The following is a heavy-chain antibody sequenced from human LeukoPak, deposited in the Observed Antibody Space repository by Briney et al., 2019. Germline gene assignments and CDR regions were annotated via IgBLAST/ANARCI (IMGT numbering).Heavy chain of an antibody. V-gene: IGHV4-31*03. CDR2: IYYSGST. CDR1: GGSISSGGYY. Sequence: PSGTLSLTCTVSGGSISSGGYYWSWIRQHPGKGLEWIGYIYYSGSTYYNPSLKSRVTISVDTSKNQFSLKLSSVTAADTAVYYCARWAVTWGWFDPWGQGTLVTVSS. D-gene: IGHD4-17*01. J-gene: IGHJ5*02. CDR3: ARWAVTWGWFDP.